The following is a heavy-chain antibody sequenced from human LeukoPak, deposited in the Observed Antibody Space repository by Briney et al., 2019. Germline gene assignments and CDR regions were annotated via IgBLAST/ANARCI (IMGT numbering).Heavy chain of an antibody. J-gene: IGHJ4*02. CDR1: GYTFTGYY. CDR3: ASGVVGATTY. D-gene: IGHD1-26*01. CDR2: INPNGGGT. Sequence: ASVKVSCKASGYTFTGYYIHWVRQAPGQGLEWMGWINPNGGGTNYAQKFQGRATVTLDTSISTAYMELSSLRSDDTALYYCASGVVGATTYWGQGTLVTVSS. V-gene: IGHV1-2*02.